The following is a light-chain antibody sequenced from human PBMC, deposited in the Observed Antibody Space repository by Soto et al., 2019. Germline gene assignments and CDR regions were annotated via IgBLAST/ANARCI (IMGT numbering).Light chain of an antibody. CDR2: DAS. J-gene: IGKJ5*01. CDR3: QQRSNWA. V-gene: IGKV3-11*01. CDR1: QSVSSY. Sequence: EIVLTQSPATLSLSPGERATLSCRASQSVSSYLAWYQQKPGQAPRLLIYDASSRATDIPARFSGSGSGTGFTLTISSLEPEDFAVYYCQQRSNWAFGQGTRLEIK.